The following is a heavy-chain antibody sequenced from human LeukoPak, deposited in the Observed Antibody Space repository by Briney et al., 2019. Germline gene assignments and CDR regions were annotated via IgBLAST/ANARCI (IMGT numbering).Heavy chain of an antibody. V-gene: IGHV4-4*02. CDR2: IYHSGST. CDR3: ARDGPSYGDYVDAFPI. Sequence: SGTLSLTCAVSGGSISSSNWWSWVRQPPGKGLEWIGEIYHSGSTNYNPSLKSRVTISVDKSKNQFSLKLSSVTAADTAVYYCARDGPSYGDYVDAFPIWGQGTMLTVSS. J-gene: IGHJ3*02. D-gene: IGHD4-17*01. CDR1: GGSISSSNW.